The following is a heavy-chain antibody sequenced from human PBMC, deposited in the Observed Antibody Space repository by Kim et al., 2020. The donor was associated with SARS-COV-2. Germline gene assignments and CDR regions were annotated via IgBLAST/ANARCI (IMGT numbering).Heavy chain of an antibody. V-gene: IGHV3-30*01. J-gene: IGHJ4*02. Sequence: DSVKGRFTISRDNSKNTLYLQMNSLRAEDTAVYYCASPVDTAMDEYYFDYWGQGTLVTVSS. CDR3: ASPVDTAMDEYYFDY. D-gene: IGHD5-18*01.